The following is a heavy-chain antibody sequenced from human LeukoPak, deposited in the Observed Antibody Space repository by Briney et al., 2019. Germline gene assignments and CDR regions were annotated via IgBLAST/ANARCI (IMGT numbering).Heavy chain of an antibody. CDR3: ARHGYCSGGSCYWDY. CDR1: GGTFSSYA. J-gene: IGHJ4*02. CDR2: IIPLFGTA. Sequence: SVKVSCKASGGTFSSYAISWVRQAPGQGLEWMGGIIPLFGTANYAQKFQGRLTITADESTSTAYMELSSLRSEDTAVYYCARHGYCSGGSCYWDYWGQGTLVTVSS. D-gene: IGHD2-15*01. V-gene: IGHV1-69*13.